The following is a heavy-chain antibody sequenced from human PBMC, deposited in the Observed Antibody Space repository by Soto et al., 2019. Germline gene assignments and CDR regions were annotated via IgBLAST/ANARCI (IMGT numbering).Heavy chain of an antibody. CDR1: GFTFSSYA. D-gene: IGHD3-3*01. V-gene: IGHV3-23*01. CDR3: AKEADFYITQYYFDY. J-gene: IGHJ4*02. CDR2: ISGSGGST. Sequence: PWGSLRLSCAASGFTFSSYAMSWVRQAPGKGLEWVSAISGSGGSTYYADSVKGRFTISRDNSKNTLYLQMNSLRAEDTAVYYCAKEADFYITQYYFDYWGQGTLVTVFS.